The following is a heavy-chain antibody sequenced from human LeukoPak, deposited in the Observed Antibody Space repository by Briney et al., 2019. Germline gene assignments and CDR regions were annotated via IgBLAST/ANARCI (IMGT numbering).Heavy chain of an antibody. CDR2: ISSSSSTI. V-gene: IGHV3-48*04. J-gene: IGHJ3*02. CDR3: ARVRTDYGVYAFDI. Sequence: GGSLRLSCAASGFRFSSYAMSWVRQAPGKGLEWVSYISSSSSTIYYADSVKGRFTISRDNAKNSLYLQMNSLRAEDTAVYYCARVRTDYGVYAFDIWGQGTMVTVSS. D-gene: IGHD4-17*01. CDR1: GFRFSSYA.